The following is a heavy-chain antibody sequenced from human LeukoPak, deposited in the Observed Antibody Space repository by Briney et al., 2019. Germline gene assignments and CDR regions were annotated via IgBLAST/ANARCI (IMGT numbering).Heavy chain of an antibody. J-gene: IGHJ4*02. CDR2: FSDNGGST. CDR1: GFTFSSYA. Sequence: GGSLRLSCAASGFTFSSYAMTWVRQAPGKRLEWVSSFSDNGGSTYYADSVKGRSTISRDNSKNTLYLQVNSLRAEDTAVYYCAKFSGSGSYYNGFDYWGQGTLVTVSS. V-gene: IGHV3-23*01. CDR3: AKFSGSGSYYNGFDY. D-gene: IGHD3-10*01.